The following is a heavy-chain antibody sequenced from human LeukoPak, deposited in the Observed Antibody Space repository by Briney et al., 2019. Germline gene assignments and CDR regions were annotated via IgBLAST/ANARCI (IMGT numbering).Heavy chain of an antibody. V-gene: IGHV3-48*02. Sequence: GGSLRLSCAASGFTFSSYSMNWVRQAPGKGLEWVSYISSSSSTIYYADSVKGRFTISRDNAKNSLYLQMNSLRDEDTAVYYCARDRRDITIFGVVIDNWFDPWGQGTLVTVSS. CDR2: ISSSSSTI. CDR3: ARDRRDITIFGVVIDNWFDP. D-gene: IGHD3-3*01. CDR1: GFTFSSYS. J-gene: IGHJ5*02.